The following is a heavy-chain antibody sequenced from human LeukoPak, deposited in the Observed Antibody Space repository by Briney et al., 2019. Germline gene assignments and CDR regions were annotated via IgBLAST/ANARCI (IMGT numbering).Heavy chain of an antibody. Sequence: PSETLSLTWSVSGYSISSGYYWGWIRQPPGKGLEWIGSIYHSGSTYYNPSLKSRVTMSVDMFKNQFSLKLSSVTAADTAVYYCARITMIVVVIYFDYWGQGTLVTVSS. CDR3: ARITMIVVVIYFDY. D-gene: IGHD3-22*01. CDR1: GYSISSGYY. J-gene: IGHJ4*02. V-gene: IGHV4-38-2*02. CDR2: IYHSGST.